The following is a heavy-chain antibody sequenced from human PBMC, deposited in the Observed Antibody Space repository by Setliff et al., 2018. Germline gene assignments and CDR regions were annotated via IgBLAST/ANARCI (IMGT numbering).Heavy chain of an antibody. D-gene: IGHD2-15*01. Sequence: LRLSCAASGLTLTPYTMTWVRQAPGKGPEWVSSISDTSAFIYYADSVKGRFTISRDNAKNTLYLQMNSLRADDTAVYYCARTCSGSGCYAGLESWGQGTPVTVSS. J-gene: IGHJ4*02. V-gene: IGHV3-21*06. CDR1: GLTLTPYT. CDR2: ISDTSAFI. CDR3: ARTCSGSGCYAGLES.